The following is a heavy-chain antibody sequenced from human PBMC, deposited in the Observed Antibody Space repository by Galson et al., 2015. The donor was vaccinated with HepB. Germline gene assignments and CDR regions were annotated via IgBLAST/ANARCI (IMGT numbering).Heavy chain of an antibody. Sequence: SVKVSCKASGYTFTSYGISWVRQAPGQGLEWMGWISAYNGNTNYAQKLQGRVTMTTDTSTSTASMELRSLRSDDTAVYYCARAGHIVVVTAPPRDYGMDVWGQGTTVTVS. CDR1: GYTFTSYG. J-gene: IGHJ6*02. D-gene: IGHD2-21*02. V-gene: IGHV1-18*04. CDR2: ISAYNGNT. CDR3: ARAGHIVVVTAPPRDYGMDV.